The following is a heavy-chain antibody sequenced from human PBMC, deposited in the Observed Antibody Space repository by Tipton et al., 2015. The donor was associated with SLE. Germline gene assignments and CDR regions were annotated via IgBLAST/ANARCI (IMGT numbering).Heavy chain of an antibody. V-gene: IGHV1-2*02. J-gene: IGHJ6*02. Sequence: QSGPEVKKPGASVKVSCKASGYTFTGYYIHWVRQAPGQGLEWMGWINPNSGFTNYAQKFQGRVTMTRDTSISTAYMEVTRLTSDDTAVYYCARDATLDYGMDVWGQGTTVTVS. D-gene: IGHD3-16*01. CDR3: ARDATLDYGMDV. CDR2: INPNSGFT. CDR1: GYTFTGYY.